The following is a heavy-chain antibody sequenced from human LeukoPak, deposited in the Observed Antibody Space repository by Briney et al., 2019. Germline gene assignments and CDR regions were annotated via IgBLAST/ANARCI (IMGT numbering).Heavy chain of an antibody. V-gene: IGHV1-2*02. CDR3: ARDRDYGLMADY. Sequence: GASVKVSCKASGYTLTGYYMHWVRQAPGQALEWMGWINPNSGGTNYAQKFQGRVTMTRDTSISTAYMELSRLRSDDTAVYYCARDRDYGLMADYWGQGTLVTVSS. D-gene: IGHD4-17*01. CDR1: GYTLTGYY. CDR2: INPNSGGT. J-gene: IGHJ4*02.